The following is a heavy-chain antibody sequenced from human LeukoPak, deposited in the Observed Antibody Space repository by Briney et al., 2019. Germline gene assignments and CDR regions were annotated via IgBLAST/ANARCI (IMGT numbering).Heavy chain of an antibody. Sequence: GGSLRLSCAASGFTFSSYVMTCVRQAPGKGLEWVSGITGSGDTTYYADSVKGRFTISRDNSKNTLYLQMNSLRAEDTAVYYCAKVFDPWSGYGKGGYYYMDVWGKGTTVTVSS. D-gene: IGHD3-3*01. CDR1: GFTFSSYV. J-gene: IGHJ6*03. CDR3: AKVFDPWSGYGKGGYYYMDV. V-gene: IGHV3-23*01. CDR2: ITGSGDTT.